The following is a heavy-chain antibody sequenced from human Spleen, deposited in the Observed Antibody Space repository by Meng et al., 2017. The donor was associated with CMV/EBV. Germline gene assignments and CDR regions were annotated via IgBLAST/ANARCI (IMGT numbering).Heavy chain of an antibody. CDR2: ISYDGSNK. CDR3: ARETDGGYNFGDWEDY. D-gene: IGHD5-24*01. J-gene: IGHJ4*02. CDR1: GFPFSSYA. V-gene: IGHV3-30-3*01. Sequence: GFPFSSYAMPWVRQAPGKGLEWVAVISYDGSNKYYADSVKGRFTISRDNSKNTLYLQMNSLRAEDTAVYYCARETDGGYNFGDWEDYWGQGTLVTVSS.